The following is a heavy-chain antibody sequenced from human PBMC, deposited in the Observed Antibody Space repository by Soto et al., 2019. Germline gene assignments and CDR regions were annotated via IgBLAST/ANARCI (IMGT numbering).Heavy chain of an antibody. CDR3: ARDPSSGSSDDAFHI. D-gene: IGHD1-26*01. Sequence: GASVKVSCKASGYTFTGYYMHWVRQAPGQGLEWMGWINPNSGGTNYAQKFQGWVTMTRDTSISTAYMELSRLRSDDTAVYYCARDPSSGSSDDAFHIWGQGTMVTVSS. J-gene: IGHJ3*02. V-gene: IGHV1-2*04. CDR1: GYTFTGYY. CDR2: INPNSGGT.